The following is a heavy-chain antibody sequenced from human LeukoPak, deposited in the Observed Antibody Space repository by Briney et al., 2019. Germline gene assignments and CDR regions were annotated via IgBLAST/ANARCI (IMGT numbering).Heavy chain of an antibody. V-gene: IGHV3-30-3*01. CDR3: ARGFSGSYIYY. D-gene: IGHD1-26*01. J-gene: IGHJ4*02. CDR1: GFTFSSYA. CDR2: ISYDGSNK. Sequence: GGSLRLSCAASGFTFSSYAMHWVRQAPGKGLDWVAVISYDGSNKYYADSVKGRFTISRDNSKNTLYLQMNSLRAEDTAVYYCARGFSGSYIYYWGQGTLVTVSS.